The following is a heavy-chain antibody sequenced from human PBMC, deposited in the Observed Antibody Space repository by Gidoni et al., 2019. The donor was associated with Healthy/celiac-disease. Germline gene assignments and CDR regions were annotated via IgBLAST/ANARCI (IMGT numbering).Heavy chain of an antibody. V-gene: IGHV3-49*03. D-gene: IGHD5-12*01. J-gene: IGHJ4*02. CDR2: IRSKAYGGTT. Sequence: EVQLVESGGGLVQPGRSLRLSCTASGFTFGAYAMSWFRKAPGRGLEWVGFIRSKAYGGTTEYAASVKGRFTISRDDSKISAYLQMNSLKTEDTAVYYCTRGEIGRRYKISPADYWGQGTLVTVSS. CDR3: TRGEIGRRYKISPADY. CDR1: GFTFGAYA.